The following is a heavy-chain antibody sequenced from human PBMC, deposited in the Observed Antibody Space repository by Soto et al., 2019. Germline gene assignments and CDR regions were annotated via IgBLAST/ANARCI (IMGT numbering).Heavy chain of an antibody. Sequence: EVQLVESGGGLVKPGGSLRLSCAASGFTFSNAWMNWVRQAPGKGLEWVGRIKSKTDGGTTDYAAPVKGRFTISRDDSKNTLYLQMNSLKTEDTAVYYCTTETPTTYYYGSGSYYNALFLDVWGQGTTVTVSS. D-gene: IGHD3-10*01. CDR2: IKSKTDGGTT. J-gene: IGHJ6*02. V-gene: IGHV3-15*07. CDR3: TTETPTTYYYGSGSYYNALFLDV. CDR1: GFTFSNAW.